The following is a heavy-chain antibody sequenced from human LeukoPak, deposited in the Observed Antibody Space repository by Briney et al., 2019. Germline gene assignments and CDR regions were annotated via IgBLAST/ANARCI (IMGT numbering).Heavy chain of an antibody. CDR2: ISGSGGRT. J-gene: IGHJ1*01. CDR3: ARDTDYHGSGRHGYFDH. CDR1: GFTFSSYA. V-gene: IGHV3-23*01. D-gene: IGHD3-10*01. Sequence: GGSLRLSCAASGFTFSSYAMTWVRQAPGKGLEWVSGISGSGGRTYYADSVKGRFTISRDNSKNTLHLQMNSLRVEDTAVYYCARDTDYHGSGRHGYFDHWGQGTLVTVSS.